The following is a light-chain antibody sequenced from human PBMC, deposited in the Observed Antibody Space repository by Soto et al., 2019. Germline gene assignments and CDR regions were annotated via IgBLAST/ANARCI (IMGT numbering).Light chain of an antibody. CDR1: QNISSW. CDR3: QHYNSYSEA. V-gene: IGKV1-5*03. J-gene: IGKJ1*01. CDR2: TAS. Sequence: SLSLSYMSASVGDSVHITCRASQNISSWLAWYQQKPGKAPKLLIYTASTLQSGVPSRFSGSGSGTEFTLTISSLQPDDFATYYCQHYNSYSEAFGQGTKVDIK.